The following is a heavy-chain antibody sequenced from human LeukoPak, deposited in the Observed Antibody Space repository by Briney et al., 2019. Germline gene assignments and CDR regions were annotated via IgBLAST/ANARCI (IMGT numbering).Heavy chain of an antibody. J-gene: IGHJ3*02. CDR3: ACLPPRTTGAFDI. Sequence: GASVQVSCKASGSPFTGYYMHWVRQAPGQGLEWMGWINPNSGGTNYAQKFQGRVTMTRDTSISTAYMELSRLRSDDTAVYYCACLPPRTTGAFDIWGQGTMVTVSS. CDR2: INPNSGGT. D-gene: IGHD1-14*01. V-gene: IGHV1-2*02. CDR1: GSPFTGYY.